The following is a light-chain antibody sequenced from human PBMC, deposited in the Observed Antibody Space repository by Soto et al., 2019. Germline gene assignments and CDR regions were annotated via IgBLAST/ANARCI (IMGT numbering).Light chain of an antibody. J-gene: IGLJ1*01. CDR2: EGI. Sequence: QSALTQPASVSGSPGQSITISCTGTSSTVRGFNVVSWYQQHPGKAPKVIIYEGIKRPSGVSNRFSGSNSGSTASLTISGLQAEDEADYYCCSYVGATTYVFGTGTKVTVL. CDR1: SSTVRGFNV. CDR3: CSYVGATTYV. V-gene: IGLV2-23*01.